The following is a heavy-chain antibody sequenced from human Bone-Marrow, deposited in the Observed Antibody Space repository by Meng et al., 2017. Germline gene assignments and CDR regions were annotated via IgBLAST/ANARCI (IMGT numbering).Heavy chain of an antibody. CDR3: ARGYHSFDS. CDR1: GFRFSDHY. J-gene: IGHJ4*02. Sequence: GGSRRLSCVGSGFRFSDHYMDWFRQAPGKGLEWIGSSKRKAVSYNTEYAASVKGRFTISRDNTLNSLYLQMGRLKTEDTAVYFCARGYHSFDSWGQGTLVTVSS. D-gene: IGHD2-2*01. CDR2: SKRKAVSYNT. V-gene: IGHV3-72*01.